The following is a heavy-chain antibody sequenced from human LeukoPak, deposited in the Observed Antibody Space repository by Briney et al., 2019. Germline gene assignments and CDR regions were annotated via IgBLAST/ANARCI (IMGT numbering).Heavy chain of an antibody. V-gene: IGHV4-34*01. J-gene: IGHJ6*03. Sequence: SETLSLTCAVYGGSFSGYYWSWIRQPPGKGLEWIGEINHSGSTNYNPSLKSRITISVDTSKNQFSLKLSSVTAADTAVYYCARDTYSSGWYTRDYYYYYYMDVWGKGTTVTISS. CDR3: ARDTYSSGWYTRDYYYYYYMDV. CDR1: GGSFSGYY. CDR2: INHSGST. D-gene: IGHD6-19*01.